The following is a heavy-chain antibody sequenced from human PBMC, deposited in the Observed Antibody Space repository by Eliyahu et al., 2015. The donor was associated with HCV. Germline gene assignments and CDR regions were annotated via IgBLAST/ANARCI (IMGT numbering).Heavy chain of an antibody. CDR3: ARDGGGYYYGSGSYSYYYYGMDV. D-gene: IGHD3-10*01. Sequence: QVQLQESGPGLVKPSETLSLTCTVSGGSISSYYWSWIRQPAGKGLEWIGRIYTSGSTNYNPSLKSRVTMSVDTSKNQFSLKLSSVTAADTAVYYCARDGGGYYYGSGSYSYYYYGMDVWGQGTTVTVSS. CDR1: GGSISSYY. CDR2: IYTSGST. J-gene: IGHJ6*02. V-gene: IGHV4-4*07.